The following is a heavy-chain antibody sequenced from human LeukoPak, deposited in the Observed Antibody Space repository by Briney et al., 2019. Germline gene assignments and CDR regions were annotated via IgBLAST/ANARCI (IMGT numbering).Heavy chain of an antibody. D-gene: IGHD6-6*01. Sequence: GGSLRLSCATSGFTFDDYGMNWVRQAPGKGLEWVSSISSSSSYIYYADSVKGRFTISRDNAKNSLYLQMNSLRAEDTAVYYCARRGIAARPEFDYWGQGTLVTVSS. CDR1: GFTFDDYG. CDR2: ISSSSSYI. CDR3: ARRGIAARPEFDY. V-gene: IGHV3-21*01. J-gene: IGHJ4*02.